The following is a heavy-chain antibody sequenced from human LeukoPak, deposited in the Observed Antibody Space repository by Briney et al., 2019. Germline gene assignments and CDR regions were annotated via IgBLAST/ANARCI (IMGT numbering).Heavy chain of an antibody. CDR2: ISGSGGGT. D-gene: IGHD6-19*01. Sequence: GGSLRLFCAASGFTFSSYAVSWVRQAPGKGLEWVSAISGSGGGTYYADSVKGRFTISRDNSKNTVYLQMSSLSTEDTAVYHCAKTTTGYSSGRYPGWPVDYWGQGTLVSVSS. J-gene: IGHJ4*02. CDR3: AKTTTGYSSGRYPGWPVDY. CDR1: GFTFSSYA. V-gene: IGHV3-23*01.